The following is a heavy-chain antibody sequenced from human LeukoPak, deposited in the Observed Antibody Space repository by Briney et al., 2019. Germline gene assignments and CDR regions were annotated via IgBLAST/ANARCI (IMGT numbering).Heavy chain of an antibody. D-gene: IGHD2-21*02. CDR1: GGTLSIYA. Sequence: GASVNVSFKASGGTLSIYAISWVRQAPGQGLEWMGGIIPIFGTANYAQKFQGRVTITADESTSTAYMELSSLRSEDTAVYYCARDQGDCGGDCYSALDAFDIWGQGTMVTVSS. J-gene: IGHJ3*02. CDR3: ARDQGDCGGDCYSALDAFDI. V-gene: IGHV1-69*13. CDR2: IIPIFGTA.